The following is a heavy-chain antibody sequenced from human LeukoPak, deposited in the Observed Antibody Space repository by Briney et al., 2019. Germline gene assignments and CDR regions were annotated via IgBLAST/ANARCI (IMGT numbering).Heavy chain of an antibody. V-gene: IGHV4-59*01. J-gene: IGHJ5*02. D-gene: IGHD3-3*01. CDR1: GGSISSYY. CDR3: ARGEYDFWSGSYNWFDP. Sequence: SETLSLTCTVSGGSISSYYWSWIRQPPGKGLEWIGYIYYSGSTNYNPSLKSRVTISVDTSKNQFSLKLSSVTAADTAVYYCARGEYDFWSGSYNWFDPWGQGTLVTVSS. CDR2: IYYSGST.